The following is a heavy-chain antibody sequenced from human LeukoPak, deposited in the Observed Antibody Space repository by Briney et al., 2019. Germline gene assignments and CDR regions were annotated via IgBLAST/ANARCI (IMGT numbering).Heavy chain of an antibody. J-gene: IGHJ5*02. CDR3: AGSGSHNWFDL. CDR1: GFTFSSYG. Sequence: GRSLRLSCAASGFTFSSYGMHWVRQAPGKGLEWVAVIWYDGSNKYYADSVKGRFTISRDNSKNTLYLQMNSLRAEDTAVYYCAGSGSHNWFDLWGQGTLVTVSS. CDR2: IWYDGSNK. V-gene: IGHV3-33*01. D-gene: IGHD1-26*01.